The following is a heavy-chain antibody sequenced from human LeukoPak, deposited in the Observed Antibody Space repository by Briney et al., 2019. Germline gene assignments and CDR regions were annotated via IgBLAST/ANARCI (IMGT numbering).Heavy chain of an antibody. D-gene: IGHD2-15*01. CDR3: AKGGVVVVENAFDI. CDR2: ISWNSGSI. Sequence: AGGSLRLSCAASGFTFDDYAMHWVRQAPGKGLEWVSGISWNSGSIGYADSVKGRFTISRDNAKNSLYLQMNSLRAEDMALYYCAKGGVVVVENAFDIWGQGTMVTVSS. V-gene: IGHV3-9*03. J-gene: IGHJ3*02. CDR1: GFTFDDYA.